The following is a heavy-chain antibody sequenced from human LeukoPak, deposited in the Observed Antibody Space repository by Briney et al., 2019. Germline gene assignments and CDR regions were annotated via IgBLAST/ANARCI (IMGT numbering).Heavy chain of an antibody. D-gene: IGHD5-24*01. Sequence: GGSLRLSCAASGFTFSDYYMSWIRQAPGKGLEWVSYISSSGSTIYYADSVKGRFTISRDNAKNSLYLQMNSLRAEDTAVYYCARDSMATTYYYYYYMDVWGKGTTVTISS. CDR2: ISSSGSTI. J-gene: IGHJ6*03. CDR1: GFTFSDYY. V-gene: IGHV3-11*01. CDR3: ARDSMATTYYYYYYMDV.